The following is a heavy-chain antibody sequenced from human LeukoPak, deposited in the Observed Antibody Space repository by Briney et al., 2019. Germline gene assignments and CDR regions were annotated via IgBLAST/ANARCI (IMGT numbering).Heavy chain of an antibody. D-gene: IGHD3-22*01. CDR1: GFTFRNYG. Sequence: GGSLRLSCAASGFTFRNYGIHWVRQAPGKGLEWVTVISYDESNKYYADSVKGRFTISRDNSKNTLYLQMNSLRAEDTAVYYCARGGADYFYDSSGYYDLYGLDVWGQGTTVTVSS. CDR3: ARGGADYFYDSSGYYDLYGLDV. V-gene: IGHV3-30*03. J-gene: IGHJ6*02. CDR2: ISYDESNK.